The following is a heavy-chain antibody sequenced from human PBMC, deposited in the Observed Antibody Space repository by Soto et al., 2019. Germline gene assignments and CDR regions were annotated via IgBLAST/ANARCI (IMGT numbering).Heavy chain of an antibody. CDR1: GFTSSSYA. V-gene: IGHV3-23*01. D-gene: IGHD5-12*01. CDR3: AKDGGGYDYYNCFDP. Sequence: GSLRLSCAASGFTSSSYAMSWVRQAPGKGLEWVSAISGSGGSTYYADSVKGRFTISRDNSKNTLYLQMNSLRAEDTAVYYCAKDGGGYDYYNCFDPWGQGTLVTVSS. J-gene: IGHJ5*02. CDR2: ISGSGGST.